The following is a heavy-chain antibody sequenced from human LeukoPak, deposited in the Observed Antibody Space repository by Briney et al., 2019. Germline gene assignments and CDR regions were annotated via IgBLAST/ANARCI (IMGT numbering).Heavy chain of an antibody. D-gene: IGHD6-19*01. CDR1: GGTFSSYA. Sequence: ASVKVSCKASGGTFSSYAIRWVRQAPGQGLEWMGGIIPIFGTANYAQKFQGRVTITTDESTSTAYMELSSLRSEDTAVYYCARGRIAVANNWFDPWGQGTLVTVSS. V-gene: IGHV1-69*05. CDR2: IIPIFGTA. CDR3: ARGRIAVANNWFDP. J-gene: IGHJ5*02.